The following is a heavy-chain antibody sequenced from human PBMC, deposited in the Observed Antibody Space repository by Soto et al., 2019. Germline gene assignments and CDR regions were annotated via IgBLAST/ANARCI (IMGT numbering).Heavy chain of an antibody. V-gene: IGHV3-30*18. D-gene: IGHD3-16*02. CDR1: GFTFSSYA. Sequence: QVQLVESGGGVVQPGRSLRLSCAASGFTFSSYAMHWVRQAPGKGLEWVAVISYDGSDKYYADSVKGRFTISRDNSKNPLNLQMNSLRADDTAVYYCANALGELSPESYDYWGQGTLITVSS. CDR3: ANALGELSPESYDY. CDR2: ISYDGSDK. J-gene: IGHJ4*02.